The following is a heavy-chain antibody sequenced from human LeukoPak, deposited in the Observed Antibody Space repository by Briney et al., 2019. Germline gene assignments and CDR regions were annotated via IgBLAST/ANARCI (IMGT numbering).Heavy chain of an antibody. J-gene: IGHJ6*03. CDR3: ARGRVSSSTWYSTYYYYFYMDV. D-gene: IGHD6-13*01. Sequence: PSETLSLTCTVSGGSISSYYWSWIRQPPGKGLEWIGYIFYTGSTNYNPSLKSRVTISVLTSKNRFSLKLSSVTAADTAVYFCARGRVSSSTWYSTYYYYFYMDVWGKGTTVTVS. V-gene: IGHV4-59*01. CDR1: GGSISSYY. CDR2: IFYTGST.